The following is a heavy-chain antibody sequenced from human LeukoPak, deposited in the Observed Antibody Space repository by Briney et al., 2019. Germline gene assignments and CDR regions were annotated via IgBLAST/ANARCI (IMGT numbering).Heavy chain of an antibody. CDR2: IHYSGST. CDR1: GRSISTYY. Sequence: SETLSLTCTVSGRSISTYYWSWIRQPPGKGLEWMGNIHYSGSTNYNPSLKSRVTISVDTSKNQFSLKLSSVTAADTAVYYCARGYFDNSGYSAPFHYWGQGTLVTVSS. CDR3: ARGYFDNSGYSAPFHY. J-gene: IGHJ4*02. V-gene: IGHV4-59*01. D-gene: IGHD3-22*01.